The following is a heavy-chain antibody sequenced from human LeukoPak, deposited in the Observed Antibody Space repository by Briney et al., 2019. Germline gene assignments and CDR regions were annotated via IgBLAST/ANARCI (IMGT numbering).Heavy chain of an antibody. Sequence: ASVKVSCRAPGYTFTGYYMHWVRQAPGQGLEWMGWINPNSGGTNYAQKFQGRVTMTRDTSTSTVYMELSSLRSEDTAVYYCARVKDDYGGDFDYWGQGTLVTVSS. CDR2: INPNSGGT. J-gene: IGHJ4*02. CDR3: ARVKDDYGGDFDY. CDR1: GYTFTGYY. D-gene: IGHD4-23*01. V-gene: IGHV1-2*02.